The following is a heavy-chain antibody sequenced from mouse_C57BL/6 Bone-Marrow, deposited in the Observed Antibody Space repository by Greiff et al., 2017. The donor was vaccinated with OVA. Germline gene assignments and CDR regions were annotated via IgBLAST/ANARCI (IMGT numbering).Heavy chain of an antibody. CDR1: GYTFTDYY. D-gene: IGHD3-2*02. CDR3: ANGSSGLDY. Sequence: EVQLQQPGPVLVKPGASVKMSCKASGYTFTDYYLHWVKQSHGKSLEWIGVINPYNGGPSYNQKFKGKATLTVDKSSSTAYMELNSLTSEDSAVYDSANGSSGLDYWGQGTTLTVSS. V-gene: IGHV1-19*01. J-gene: IGHJ2*01. CDR2: INPYNGGP.